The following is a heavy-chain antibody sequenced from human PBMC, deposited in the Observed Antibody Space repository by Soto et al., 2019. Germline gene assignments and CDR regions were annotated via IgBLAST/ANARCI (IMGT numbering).Heavy chain of an antibody. Sequence: ASVKVSCKASGYTFTSHYMHWVRQAPGQGLEWMGWINPNSGGTNYAQKFQGWVTMTRDTSISTAYMELSRLRSDDTAVYYCARDGVYGDYVHSFDYWSQGTLVTVSS. CDR1: GYTFTSHY. V-gene: IGHV1-2*04. CDR2: INPNSGGT. D-gene: IGHD4-17*01. J-gene: IGHJ4*02. CDR3: ARDGVYGDYVHSFDY.